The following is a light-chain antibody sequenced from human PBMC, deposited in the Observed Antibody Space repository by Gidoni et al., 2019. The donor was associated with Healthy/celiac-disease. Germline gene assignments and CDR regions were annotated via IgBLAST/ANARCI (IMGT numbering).Light chain of an antibody. CDR1: SSDVGGYNY. V-gene: IGLV2-14*01. CDR3: STYTSSSIRV. CDR2: DVS. J-gene: IGLJ3*02. Sequence: QSALTPPASVSGSPGQSITISCTGTSSDVGGYNYVSWYQQPPGKAPKLMIYDVSNRPSGVSNRFSGSTSGNTASLTISWLQAEDEADYYCSTYTSSSIRVFGGGTKLTVL.